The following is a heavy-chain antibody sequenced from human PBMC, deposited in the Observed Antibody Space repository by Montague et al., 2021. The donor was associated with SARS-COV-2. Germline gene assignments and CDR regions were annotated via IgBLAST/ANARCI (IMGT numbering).Heavy chain of an antibody. J-gene: IGHJ3*02. CDR3: AVRGGALDAFDI. Sequence: SETLSLTCTVSGGSIRTSSYYWGWIRQPPGKGLDWIGSIYYSGSTYYNPSLQSRVTISVDTSKNQFSLKLSSVTAADTAVYYCAVRGGALDAFDIWGQGTMVIVSS. CDR2: IYYSGST. CDR1: GGSIRTSSYY. D-gene: IGHD4-17*01. V-gene: IGHV4-39*01.